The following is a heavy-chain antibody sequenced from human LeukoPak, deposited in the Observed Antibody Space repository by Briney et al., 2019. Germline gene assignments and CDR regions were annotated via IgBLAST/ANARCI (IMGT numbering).Heavy chain of an antibody. Sequence: GGSLRLSCATSGFTFSSFTMNWVRQAPGKGLEWVSVIYSGGSTYYADSVKGGFTISRDNSKNTLYLQMNSLRAEDTAVYYCATGPYSSSSLSTWGQGTLVTVSS. D-gene: IGHD6-6*01. CDR1: GFTFSSFT. CDR2: IYSGGST. V-gene: IGHV3-66*01. J-gene: IGHJ5*02. CDR3: ATGPYSSSSLST.